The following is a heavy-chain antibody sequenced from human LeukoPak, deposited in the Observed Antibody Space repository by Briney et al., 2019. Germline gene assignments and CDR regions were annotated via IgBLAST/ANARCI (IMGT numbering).Heavy chain of an antibody. CDR3: TTRKYYGSGSFY. CDR1: RFTFSNAW. CDR2: IKSKTDGGTT. Sequence: GGSLRLSCAASRFTFSNAWMSWVRQAPGKGLEWVGRIKSKTDGGTTDYAAPVKGRFTISRDDSKNTLYLQMNSLKTEDTAVYYCTTRKYYGSGSFYWGQGTLVTVSS. J-gene: IGHJ4*02. D-gene: IGHD3-10*01. V-gene: IGHV3-15*01.